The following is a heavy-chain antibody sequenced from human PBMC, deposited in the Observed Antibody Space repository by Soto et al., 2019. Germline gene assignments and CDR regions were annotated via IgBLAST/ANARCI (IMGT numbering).Heavy chain of an antibody. CDR2: INTGNGNT. CDR3: GRARYGGSYLIWTATLLIFDY. Sequence: ASVKVSCKASGYTFTTYAIHWVRPAPGQRLEWMGWINTGNGNTKYSQKFQGRLTITRDTSATTAYMELSSLRSEDTAVYYCGRARYGGSYLIWTATLLIFDYWGQGTLVTVSS. D-gene: IGHD1-26*01. CDR1: GYTFTTYA. J-gene: IGHJ4*02. V-gene: IGHV1-3*04.